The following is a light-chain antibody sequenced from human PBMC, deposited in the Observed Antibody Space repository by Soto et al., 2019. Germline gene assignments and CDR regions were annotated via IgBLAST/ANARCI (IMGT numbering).Light chain of an antibody. J-gene: IGKJ5*01. CDR3: QQYGSSPRIT. CDR1: QSVSSSY. V-gene: IGKV3-20*01. Sequence: EIVLTQSPGTLSLSPEERATLSCRASQSVSSSYLAWYQQKPGQAPRLLIYGASRRATGIPDRFSGSGSGTDFTLTISRLEPEDFAVYYCQQYGSSPRITFGQGTRLEIK. CDR2: GAS.